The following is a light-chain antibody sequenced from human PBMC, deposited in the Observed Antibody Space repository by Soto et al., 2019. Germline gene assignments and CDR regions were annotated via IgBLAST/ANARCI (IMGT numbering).Light chain of an antibody. CDR2: AAS. CDR3: QNLNSYPLT. CDR1: QGISSY. Sequence: DIQLTQYPSFLAASVGDRVTINYRASQGISSYLAWDQQKPGKAPKLLIYAASTLQSGVPSRFSGSGSGTEIALTKNSLQPEGFAAYFCQNLNSYPLTFGQRTKVEIK. J-gene: IGKJ1*01. V-gene: IGKV1-9*01.